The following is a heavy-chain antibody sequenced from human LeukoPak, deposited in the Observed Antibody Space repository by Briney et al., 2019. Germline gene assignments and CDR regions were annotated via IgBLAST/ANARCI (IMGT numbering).Heavy chain of an antibody. CDR1: GYTFTSYG. J-gene: IGHJ3*02. CDR3: AKRYSCYYPWAVAEGDDAFDI. CDR2: ISAYNGNT. V-gene: IGHV1-18*01. Sequence: ASVKVSCKASGYTFTSYGISWVRQAPGQGLEWMGWISAYNGNTNYAQKLQGRVTMTTDTSTSTAYMELRSLRSDDTAVYYCAKRYSCYYPWAVAEGDDAFDIWGQGTMVTVSS. D-gene: IGHD5-12*01.